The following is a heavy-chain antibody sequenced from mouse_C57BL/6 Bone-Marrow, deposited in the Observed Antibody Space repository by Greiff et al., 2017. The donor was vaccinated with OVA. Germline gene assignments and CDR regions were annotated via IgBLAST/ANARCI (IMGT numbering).Heavy chain of an antibody. CDR1: GYTFTSYW. J-gene: IGHJ4*01. V-gene: IGHV1-55*01. CDR3: ARWGYPYYYAMDD. CDR2: IYPGSGGT. D-gene: IGHD2-2*01. Sequence: QVQLQQPGAELVKPGASVKMSCKASGYTFTSYWITWVKQRPGQGLEWIGDIYPGSGGTNYNENFKSKATLTVDTSSSTAYMQLSSLTSEDAAVYYCARWGYPYYYAMDDWGQGTSVTGSS.